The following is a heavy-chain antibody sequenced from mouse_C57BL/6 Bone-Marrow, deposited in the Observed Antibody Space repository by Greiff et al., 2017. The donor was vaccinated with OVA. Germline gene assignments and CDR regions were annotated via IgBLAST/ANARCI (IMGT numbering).Heavy chain of an antibody. V-gene: IGHV1-26*01. Sequence: EVQLQQSGPELVKPGASVKISCKASGYTFTDYYMNWVKQSHGKSLEWIGDINPNNGGTSYNQKFKGKATLTVDKSSSTAYMELRSLTSEDSAVYYCARGETGTFDYWGQGTTLTVSS. CDR3: ARGETGTFDY. D-gene: IGHD4-1*01. J-gene: IGHJ2*01. CDR2: INPNNGGT. CDR1: GYTFTDYY.